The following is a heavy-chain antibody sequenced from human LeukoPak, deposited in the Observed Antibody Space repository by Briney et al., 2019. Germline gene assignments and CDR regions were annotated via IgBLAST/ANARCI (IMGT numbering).Heavy chain of an antibody. D-gene: IGHD3-9*01. CDR2: IVVGSGNT. CDR3: ARDRRVRYFDWLLSP. V-gene: IGHV1-58*02. CDR1: GFTFTSSA. J-gene: IGHJ4*02. Sequence: ASVKASCKASGFTFTSSAMQWVRQARGQRLEWIGWIVVGSGNTNYAQRFQERVTMTRDMSTSTVYMELSSLRSEDTAVYYCARDRRVRYFDWLLSPWGQGTLVTVSS.